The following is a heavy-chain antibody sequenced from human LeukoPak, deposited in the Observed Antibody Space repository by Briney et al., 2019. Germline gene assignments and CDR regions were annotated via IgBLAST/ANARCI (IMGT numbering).Heavy chain of an antibody. D-gene: IGHD6-19*01. CDR1: GGSISSSSYY. CDR2: IYYSGST. J-gene: IGHJ6*03. Sequence: SETLSLTCTVSGGSISSSSYYWGWIRQPPGKGLEWIGSIYYSGSTYYNPSFKSRVTISVDTSKNQFSLKLSSVTAADTAVYYCASDLIAVARNYYYYMDVWGKGTTVTVSS. CDR3: ASDLIAVARNYYYYMDV. V-gene: IGHV4-39*01.